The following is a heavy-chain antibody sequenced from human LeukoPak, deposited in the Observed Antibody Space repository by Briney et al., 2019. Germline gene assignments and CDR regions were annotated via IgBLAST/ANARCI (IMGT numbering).Heavy chain of an antibody. D-gene: IGHD2-21*02. Sequence: PGRSLRLSCVASGFTFRSYGMHWVRQAPGKGLEWVAVIWYDGSKKYYADSVKGRFTISRDDSKNTLYLQMNSLRAEDTAVYYCARDGPLYCGGDCSKYFQHWGQGTLVTVSS. CDR1: GFTFRSYG. V-gene: IGHV3-33*01. CDR3: ARDGPLYCGGDCSKYFQH. CDR2: IWYDGSKK. J-gene: IGHJ1*01.